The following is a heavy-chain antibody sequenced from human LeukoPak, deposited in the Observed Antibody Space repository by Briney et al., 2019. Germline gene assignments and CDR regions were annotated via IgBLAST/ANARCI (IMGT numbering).Heavy chain of an antibody. D-gene: IGHD3-3*01. CDR2: ISSSSSAI. CDR1: GFSFSSLG. Sequence: PGVSVTLSCAACGFSFSSLGMNWIRKAPGKGLEWISYISSSSSAIYYADSVKGRFTISRDNAKNSLYLQMNSLRDEDTAVYYCAKTWSGSYLDYWGLGTLVTVSA. V-gene: IGHV3-48*02. CDR3: AKTWSGSYLDY. J-gene: IGHJ4*02.